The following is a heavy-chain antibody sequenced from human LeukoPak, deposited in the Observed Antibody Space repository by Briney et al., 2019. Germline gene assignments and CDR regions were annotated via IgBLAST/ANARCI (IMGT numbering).Heavy chain of an antibody. Sequence: GGSLRLSCAASGFTFSTYGIHWVRQAPGQGLEWVSAIGPSGGSTYYADSVKGRFAISRDNSKNTLYLQMNSLRAEDTAVYYCAKRVDYGGNYYFDYWGQGTLVTVSS. V-gene: IGHV3-23*01. CDR2: IGPSGGST. CDR3: AKRVDYGGNYYFDY. CDR1: GFTFSTYG. D-gene: IGHD4-23*01. J-gene: IGHJ4*02.